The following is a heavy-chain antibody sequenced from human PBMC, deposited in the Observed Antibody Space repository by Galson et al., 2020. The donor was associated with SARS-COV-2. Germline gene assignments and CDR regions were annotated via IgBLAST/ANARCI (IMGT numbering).Heavy chain of an antibody. CDR1: EFAFSVYS. J-gene: IGHJ4*02. CDR3: ARDRGVQLSAIDY. V-gene: IGHV3-21*01. Sequence: GGSLRLSCAASEFAFSVYSMNWVRQAPGKGLEWVSSISDSGTHIFYADSVKGRFTISRDNAKNSLFLQMNHLRAEDTAIYYCARDRGVQLSAIDYWGPGILVTVSS. CDR2: ISDSGTHI. D-gene: IGHD1-1*01.